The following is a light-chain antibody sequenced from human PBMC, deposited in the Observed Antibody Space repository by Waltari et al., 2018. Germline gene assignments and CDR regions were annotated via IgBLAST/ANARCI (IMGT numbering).Light chain of an antibody. CDR2: DVR. CDR3: FSYRSTFPWV. J-gene: IGLJ3*02. V-gene: IGLV2-14*03. Sequence: QSALTQPASTSGSPGQSITIPCTGTSSDVGAYNFVSSYQQHPCKTPKLIIYDVRIRPLGVSNRFSGSKSGNTASLTISGLQAEDEADYYCFSYRSTFPWVFGGGTKVTVL. CDR1: SSDVGAYNF.